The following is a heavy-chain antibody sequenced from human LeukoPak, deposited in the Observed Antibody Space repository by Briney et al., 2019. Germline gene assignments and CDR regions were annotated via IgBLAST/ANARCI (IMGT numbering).Heavy chain of an antibody. D-gene: IGHD3-10*01. CDR3: ASPSMVRGVIPLFDY. CDR2: ISSSSSYI. CDR1: GFTFSSYS. V-gene: IGHV3-21*01. J-gene: IGHJ4*02. Sequence: PGGSLRLSCAASGFTFSSYSMNWVRQAPGKGLEWVSSISSSSSYIYYADSVKGRFTISRDNAKNSLYLQMNSLRAEDTAVYYCASPSMVRGVIPLFDYWGQGTLVTVSS.